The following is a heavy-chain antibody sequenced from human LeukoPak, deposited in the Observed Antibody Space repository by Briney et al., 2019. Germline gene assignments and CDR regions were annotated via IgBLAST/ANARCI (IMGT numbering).Heavy chain of an antibody. Sequence: GGSLRPSCAASGFTFSSYGMAWVRQAPGKGLEWVSSVSGSGGSTHYADSVKGRFTISRDNSKNTLYLQMNSLRAEDTAVYYCAPFQQWRADYWGQGTLVTVSS. CDR1: GFTFSSYG. CDR2: VSGSGGST. V-gene: IGHV3-23*01. J-gene: IGHJ4*02. D-gene: IGHD6-19*01. CDR3: APFQQWRADY.